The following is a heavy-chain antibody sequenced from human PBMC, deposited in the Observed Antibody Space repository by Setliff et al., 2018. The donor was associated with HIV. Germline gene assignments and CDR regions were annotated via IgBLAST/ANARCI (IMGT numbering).Heavy chain of an antibody. CDR1: GYTFTDYY. J-gene: IGHJ4*01. CDR2: IDPVNGET. CDR3: ATSRVVRRVPLPFDY. D-gene: IGHD3-10*01. V-gene: IGHV1-69-2*01. Sequence: ASVKVSCKASGYTFTDYYIHWVRQAPGKGLEWMGRIDPVNGETTYAENFQGRVAITADTSTDTAYLKLSSLKSDDTAVYYCATSRVVRRVPLPFDYWGQGTLVTVSS.